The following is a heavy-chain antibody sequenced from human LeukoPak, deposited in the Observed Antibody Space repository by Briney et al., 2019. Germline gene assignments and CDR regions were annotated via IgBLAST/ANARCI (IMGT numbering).Heavy chain of an antibody. J-gene: IGHJ5*02. CDR2: ILISGST. D-gene: IGHD5-18*01. CDR1: GGSISSYY. Sequence: SETLSLTCTVSGGSISSYYWSWLRHPAGKGLEWIGHILISGSTSYNPSLKSRVTMSVDTSKNQFSLKLSSMTAADTAVYYCARGRGYTFDPWGQGTLVTVSS. V-gene: IGHV4-4*07. CDR3: ARGRGYTFDP.